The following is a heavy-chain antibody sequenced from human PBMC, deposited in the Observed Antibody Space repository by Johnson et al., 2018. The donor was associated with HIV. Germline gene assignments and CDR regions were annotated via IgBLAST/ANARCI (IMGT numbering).Heavy chain of an antibody. CDR2: ISWNSGSI. J-gene: IGHJ3*02. CDR1: GFTFDDYA. D-gene: IGHD3-22*01. CDR3: ARTYYYYNDAFDM. V-gene: IGHV3-9*01. Sequence: EVQLVESGGGLVQPGRSLRLSCAASGFTFDDYAMHWVRQAPGKGLEWVSGISWNSGSIGYADSVKGRFTISRDNAKNSLYLQVKGLRAEDTALYYCARTYYYYNDAFDMWGQGTMVTVSS.